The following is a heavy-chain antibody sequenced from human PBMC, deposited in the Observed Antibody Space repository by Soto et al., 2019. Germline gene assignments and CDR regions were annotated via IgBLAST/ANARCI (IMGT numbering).Heavy chain of an antibody. V-gene: IGHV3-23*01. CDR2: ISGSGGST. CDR1: GFTFSSYA. J-gene: IGHJ4*02. CDR3: AKQPNYDSSGYYEKAIDF. Sequence: GGSLRLSCAASGFTFSSYAMSWVRQAPGKGLEWVSAISGSGGSTYYADSVKGRFTISRDNSKNTLYLQMNSLRAEDTAVYYCAKQPNYDSSGYYEKAIDFWGQGTLVTVSS. D-gene: IGHD3-22*01.